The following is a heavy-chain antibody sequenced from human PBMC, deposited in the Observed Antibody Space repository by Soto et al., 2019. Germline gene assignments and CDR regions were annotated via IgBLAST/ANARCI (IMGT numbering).Heavy chain of an antibody. V-gene: IGHV4-34*01. CDR1: GGSFSAYY. Sequence: SETLSLTCAVYGGSFSAYYWSWIRQPPGKGLEWIGEINHSGGTSYNPSLKSRVTISVDTSKSQFSLKLTSVTAADRAVYYCARGSVDTVESSGFYEYRGQGTPVTFSS. CDR2: INHSGGT. D-gene: IGHD3-22*01. CDR3: ARGSVDTVESSGFYEY. J-gene: IGHJ4*02.